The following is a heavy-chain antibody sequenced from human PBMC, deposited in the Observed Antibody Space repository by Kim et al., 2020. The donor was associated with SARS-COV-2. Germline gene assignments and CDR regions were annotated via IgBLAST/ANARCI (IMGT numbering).Heavy chain of an antibody. D-gene: IGHD6-19*01. CDR3: ARVGQLQWLVLDY. Sequence: AQKLQGRVTMTTDTSTSTAYMELRSLRSDDTAVYYCARVGQLQWLVLDYWGQGTLVTVSS. J-gene: IGHJ4*02. V-gene: IGHV1-18*01.